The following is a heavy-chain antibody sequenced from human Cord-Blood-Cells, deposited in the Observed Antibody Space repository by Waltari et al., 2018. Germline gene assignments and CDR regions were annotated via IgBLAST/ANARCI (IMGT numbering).Heavy chain of an antibody. CDR3: ARYGSGSSYYYYYGMDV. CDR2: IYYSGRT. V-gene: IGHV4-39*01. CDR1: GGSISSSSYY. D-gene: IGHD3-10*01. J-gene: IGHJ6*02. Sequence: QLQLQESGPGLVKPSETLSLTCTVSGGSISSSSYYWGWIRQPPGKGLEWLGSIYYSGRTSDNPSLKRRVTISVDTSKNQFSLKLSSVTAADTAVYYCARYGSGSSYYYYYGMDVWGQGTTVTVSS.